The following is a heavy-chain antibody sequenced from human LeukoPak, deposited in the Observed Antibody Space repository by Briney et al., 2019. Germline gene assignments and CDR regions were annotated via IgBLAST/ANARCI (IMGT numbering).Heavy chain of an antibody. CDR2: IIPIFGTA. CDR1: GGTFSSYA. Sequence: SVKVSCKASGGTFSSYAISWVRQAPGQGLEWMRGIIPIFGTANYAQKFQGRVTITADESTSTAYMELSSLRSDDTAVYYCARDPGDYGDYDWFDPRGQGTLVTVSS. J-gene: IGHJ5*02. CDR3: ARDPGDYGDYDWFDP. V-gene: IGHV1-69*13. D-gene: IGHD4-17*01.